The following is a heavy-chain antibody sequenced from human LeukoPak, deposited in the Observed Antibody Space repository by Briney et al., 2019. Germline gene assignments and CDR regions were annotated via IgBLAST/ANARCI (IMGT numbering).Heavy chain of an antibody. V-gene: IGHV4-61*05. J-gene: IGHJ4*02. CDR3: ARGRNTYLDY. CDR2: IYYSGST. CDR1: GGSISSSSYY. Sequence: PSETLSLTCTVSGGSISSSSYYWGWIRRPPGKGLEWIGYIYYSGSTNYNPSLKSRVTMSVDTSKNQFSLRLSSVTAADTAMYYCARGRNTYLDYWGQGTLVTVSS.